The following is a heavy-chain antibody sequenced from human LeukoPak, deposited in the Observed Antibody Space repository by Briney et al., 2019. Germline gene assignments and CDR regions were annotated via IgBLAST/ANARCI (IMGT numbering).Heavy chain of an antibody. CDR2: INHSGST. CDR1: GGSFSGYY. D-gene: IGHD3-16*01. CDR3: ARDRALGSGKYYFDY. V-gene: IGHV4-34*01. J-gene: IGHJ4*02. Sequence: SETLSLTCAVYGGSFSGYYWSWIRQPPGKGLEWIGEINHSGSTNYNPSLKGRVTISLDTSKNQFSLKLSSVTAADTAVYFCARDRALGSGKYYFDYWGQGTLVTVSS.